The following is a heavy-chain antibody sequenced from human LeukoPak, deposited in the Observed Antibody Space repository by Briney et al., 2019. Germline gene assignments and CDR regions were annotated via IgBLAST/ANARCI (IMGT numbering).Heavy chain of an antibody. CDR1: GGSISSYY. D-gene: IGHD6-13*01. Sequence: PSETLSLTCTVSGGSISSYYWSWIRQPPGKGLEWIGYIYYSGSTNYNPSLKSRVTISVDTSKNQFSLKLSSVTAADTAVYYCARHVKQQLVIYHFDYWGQGTLVTVSS. J-gene: IGHJ4*02. CDR3: ARHVKQQLVIYHFDY. CDR2: IYYSGST. V-gene: IGHV4-59*08.